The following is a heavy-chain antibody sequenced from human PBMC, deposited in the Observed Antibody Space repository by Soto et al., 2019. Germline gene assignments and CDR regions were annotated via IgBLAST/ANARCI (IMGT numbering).Heavy chain of an antibody. J-gene: IGHJ6*02. CDR2: TYYRSKWYN. CDR1: GDSVSSNRAA. V-gene: IGHV6-1*01. D-gene: IGHD6-6*01. CDR3: AREERKGSSGDYGMDV. Sequence: SQTLSLTCDISGDSVSSNRAAWNWIRQSPSRGLEWLGRTYYRSKWYNDYAVSVKSRITINPDTSKNQFSLQLNSVTPEDTAVYYCAREERKGSSGDYGMDVWGQGTTVTVSS.